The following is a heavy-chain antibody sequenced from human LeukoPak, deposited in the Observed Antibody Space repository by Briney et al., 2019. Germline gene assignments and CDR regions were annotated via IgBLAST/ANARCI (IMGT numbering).Heavy chain of an antibody. CDR1: GYSFTAYY. CDR2: INPNSGGT. CDR3: ARGEVDTAMVIRVWEGYGDWFDP. Sequence: ASGKVSCKASGYSFTAYYMHWVRQAPGQVLEWMGWINPNSGGTNYAQKFQGRVTMTRDTSISTAYMELSRLRSDDTAVYYCARGEVDTAMVIRVWEGYGDWFDPWGQGTLVTVSS. V-gene: IGHV1-2*02. J-gene: IGHJ5*02. D-gene: IGHD5-18*01.